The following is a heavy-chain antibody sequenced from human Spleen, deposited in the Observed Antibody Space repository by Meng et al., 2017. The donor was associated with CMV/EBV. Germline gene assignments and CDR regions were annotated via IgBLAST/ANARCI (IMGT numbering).Heavy chain of an antibody. CDR1: GASISTNY. CDR3: AGPDDMGSSPHDPFDI. D-gene: IGHD1-1*01. V-gene: IGHV4-59*01. CDR2: ISYTGYI. Sequence: SETLSLTCTVSGASISTNYWSWSRRPPGKGREYIGSISYTGYIEYNPSLKGRVTISLDTSTNHFSLKLMSVTAADTAMYFCAGPDDMGSSPHDPFDIWGQGTMVTVSS. J-gene: IGHJ3*02.